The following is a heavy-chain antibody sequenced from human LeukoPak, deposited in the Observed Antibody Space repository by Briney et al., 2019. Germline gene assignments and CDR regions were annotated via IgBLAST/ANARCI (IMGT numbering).Heavy chain of an antibody. CDR3: AKDYDSSGWIRYFDY. D-gene: IGHD3-22*01. V-gene: IGHV3-23*01. CDR1: GFTFSSYA. Sequence: GRSLRLSCAASGFTFSSYAMSWVRQAPGKGLEWVSAISGSGGSTYYADSVKGRFTISRDNSKNTLYLQMNSLRAEDTAVYYCAKDYDSSGWIRYFDYWGQGTLVTVSS. CDR2: ISGSGGST. J-gene: IGHJ4*02.